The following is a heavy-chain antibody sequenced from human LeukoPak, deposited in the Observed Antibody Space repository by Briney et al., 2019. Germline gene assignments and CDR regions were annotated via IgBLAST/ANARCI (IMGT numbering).Heavy chain of an antibody. Sequence: SETLSLTCAVYGGSFSGYYWSWIRQPPGKGLEWIGYIYSSGSTVYNPSLRSRVTISVDTSKSQFSLNLTSVTAADTAVYYCARRPYPYYFDNWGQGALVTVSS. CDR2: IYSSGST. CDR3: ARRPYPYYFDN. V-gene: IGHV4-59*08. CDR1: GGSFSGYY. J-gene: IGHJ4*02. D-gene: IGHD3-16*01.